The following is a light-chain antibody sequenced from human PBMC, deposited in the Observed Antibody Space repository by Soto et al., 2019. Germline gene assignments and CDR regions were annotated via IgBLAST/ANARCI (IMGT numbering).Light chain of an antibody. CDR3: QQYGSSPRT. CDR2: GAS. V-gene: IGKV3-20*01. CDR1: QSVSSSF. Sequence: EIVLTQSPGTLSLSPGERATLSCRASQSVSSSFLAWYQQKPGQAPRLLIYGASSRATGIPDRFSGSGSGSAFTLTISRLEPVEFAVYYCQQYGSSPRTFGQGTKLEIK. J-gene: IGKJ2*01.